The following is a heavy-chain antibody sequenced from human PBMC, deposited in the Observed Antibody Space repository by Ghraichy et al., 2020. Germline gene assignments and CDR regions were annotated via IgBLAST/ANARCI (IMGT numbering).Heavy chain of an antibody. Sequence: GGSLRLSCAASGFIFNSYWMHWVRQAPGKGLVWVSRINSDGTSTNYADSVKGRFTISRDNAKNTLYLQMNSLRAEDTAVYYCARAINLRNDLAYWGQGTLVTVSS. CDR3: ARAINLRNDLAY. V-gene: IGHV3-74*01. J-gene: IGHJ4*02. D-gene: IGHD1-1*01. CDR1: GFIFNSYW. CDR2: INSDGTST.